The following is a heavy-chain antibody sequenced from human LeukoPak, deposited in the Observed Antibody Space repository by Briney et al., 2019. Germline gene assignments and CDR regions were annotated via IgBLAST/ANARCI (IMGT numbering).Heavy chain of an antibody. CDR1: GFTFSSSV. CDR3: ARRTSGAKDV. J-gene: IGHJ6*04. V-gene: IGHV3-23*01. CDR2: ISSSGGNT. D-gene: IGHD3-16*01. Sequence: GGSLRLSCAASGFTFSSSVMSWVRQAPGKGLEWVSAISSSGGNTDNADSLKGRLTISRDNSKDTLYLQMNSLRVEDTAVYYCARRTSGAKDVWGKGTTVTVSP.